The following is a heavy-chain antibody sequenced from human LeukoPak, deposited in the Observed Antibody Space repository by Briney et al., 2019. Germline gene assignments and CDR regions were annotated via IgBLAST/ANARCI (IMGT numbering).Heavy chain of an antibody. CDR1: GGSISSYY. D-gene: IGHD3-10*01. CDR3: ASENYFAGSGVDP. Sequence: ASETLSLSCTVSGGSISSYYWSWIRQPAGKGLEWIGRIYTSGSINYNPSLKSRVTISVDTSKNQFSLKLSSVTAADTAVYYCASENYFAGSGVDPWGQGTLVTVSS. CDR2: IYTSGSI. J-gene: IGHJ5*02. V-gene: IGHV4-4*07.